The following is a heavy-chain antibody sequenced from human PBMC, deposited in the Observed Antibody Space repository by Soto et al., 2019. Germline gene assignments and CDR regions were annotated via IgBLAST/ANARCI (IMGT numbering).Heavy chain of an antibody. J-gene: IGHJ6*02. CDR1: GFTFNSYA. CDR2: ISYDGSNK. Sequence: QVQLVESGGGVVQPGRSLRLSCAASGFTFNSYAMHWVRQAPGKGLEWVAVISYDGSNKYYADSVKGRFTISRDNSKNTLYLPMNSLRAAETSLYECAREGPRTYDYYNGMDVWGQGTTVPVSS. CDR3: AREGPRTYDYYNGMDV. V-gene: IGHV3-30-3*01.